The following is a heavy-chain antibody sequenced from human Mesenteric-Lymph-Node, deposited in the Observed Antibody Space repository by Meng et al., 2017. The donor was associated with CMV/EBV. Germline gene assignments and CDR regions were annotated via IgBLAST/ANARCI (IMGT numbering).Heavy chain of an antibody. J-gene: IGHJ3*01. D-gene: IGHD3-9*01. Sequence: GGSLRLSCAASAFTFSSYAMHWVRQAPGKGLEWVAIISYDGTNKYYTDSVKGRFTISRDNPKNILYLQMNSLQIEDTAVYYCARGGRYYDVLTAYKNDAFDVWGQGTMVTVSS. V-gene: IGHV3-30*04. CDR3: ARGGRYYDVLTAYKNDAFDV. CDR2: ISYDGTNK. CDR1: AFTFSSYA.